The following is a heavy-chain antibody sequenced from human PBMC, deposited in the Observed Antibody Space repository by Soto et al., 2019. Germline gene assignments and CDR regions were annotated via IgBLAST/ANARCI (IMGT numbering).Heavy chain of an antibody. CDR1: GFTFSTYS. CDR2: ISGSGGTI. CDR3: VRDAGSLGY. Sequence: EVQLVESGGGLVQPGGSLRLSCAGSGFTFSTYSMDWVRQAPGKGLEWISYISGSGGTIYYADSVKGRFTVSRDNAKNSLYLQMSSLRDEDTAMYYCVRDAGSLGYWGQGTLVTVSS. V-gene: IGHV3-48*02. J-gene: IGHJ4*02.